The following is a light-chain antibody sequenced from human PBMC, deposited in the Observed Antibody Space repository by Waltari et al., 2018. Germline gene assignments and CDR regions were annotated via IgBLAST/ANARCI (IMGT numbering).Light chain of an antibody. CDR1: QSVDTY. Sequence: EIGLTQSPGTLSLSPGESATLSCRASQSVDTYLAWYQKKPGQAPRLLIYDASTRATGIPARFSGSVSGTDFTLTISSLEPEDFAVYYCQQRSSWFTFGGGTKVEV. J-gene: IGKJ4*01. V-gene: IGKV3-11*01. CDR3: QQRSSWFT. CDR2: DAS.